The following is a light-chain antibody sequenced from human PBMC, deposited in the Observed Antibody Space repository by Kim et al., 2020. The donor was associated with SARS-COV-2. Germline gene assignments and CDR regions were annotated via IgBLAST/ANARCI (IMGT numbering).Light chain of an antibody. V-gene: IGKV1-5*01. J-gene: IGKJ2*01. CDR3: QHYNNYPYT. Sequence: ASVGDRVTITCRASQSISSWLAWYQQKPGRTPKILIYDASSSESGVPSRFSGSGSGTEFTLTISSLQPDDFATYYCQHYNNYPYTFGQGTKLEI. CDR1: QSISSW. CDR2: DAS.